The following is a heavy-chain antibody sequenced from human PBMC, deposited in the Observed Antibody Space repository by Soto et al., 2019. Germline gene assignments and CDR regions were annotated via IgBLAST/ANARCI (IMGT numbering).Heavy chain of an antibody. D-gene: IGHD4-17*01. V-gene: IGHV4-59*01. J-gene: IGHJ6*03. CDR2: IYYSGST. Sequence: SETLSLTCTVSGGSISSYYWSWIRQPPGKGLEWIGYIYYSGSTNYNPSLKSRVTISVDTSKNQFSLKLSSVTAADTAVYYCARATVTNPYYYYYYMDVWGKGTTVTVSS. CDR3: ARATVTNPYYYYYYMDV. CDR1: GGSISSYY.